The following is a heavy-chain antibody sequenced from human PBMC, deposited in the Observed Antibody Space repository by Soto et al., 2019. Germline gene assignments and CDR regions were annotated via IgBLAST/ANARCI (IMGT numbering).Heavy chain of an antibody. CDR3: ARVQGGDSKGAFDI. D-gene: IGHD4-17*01. J-gene: IGHJ3*02. CDR1: GFTFSSYA. Sequence: PGVSLRLSCAASGFTFSSYAMHWVRQAPGKGLEWVAVISYDGSNKYYADSVKGRFTISRDNSKNTLYLQMNSLRAEDTAVYYCARVQGGDSKGAFDIWGQGTMVTVSS. CDR2: ISYDGSNK. V-gene: IGHV3-30-3*01.